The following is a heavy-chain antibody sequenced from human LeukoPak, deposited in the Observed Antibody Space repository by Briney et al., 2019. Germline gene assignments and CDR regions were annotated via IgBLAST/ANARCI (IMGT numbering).Heavy chain of an antibody. V-gene: IGHV3-23*01. CDR3: AKDWMSSAAAGTRVGWFDP. Sequence: GGSLRLSCAASGFTLSSYAMSWVRQAPGKGLEWVSAISGSGGSTYYADSVKGRFTISRDNSKNTLYLQMNSLRAEDTAVYYCAKDWMSSAAAGTRVGWFDPWGQGTLVTVSS. J-gene: IGHJ5*02. CDR2: ISGSGGST. CDR1: GFTLSSYA. D-gene: IGHD6-13*01.